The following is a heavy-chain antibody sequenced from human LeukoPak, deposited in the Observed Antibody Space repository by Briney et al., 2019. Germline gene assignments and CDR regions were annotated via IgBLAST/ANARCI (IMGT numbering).Heavy chain of an antibody. CDR1: GGSISSSSYY. V-gene: IGHV4-39*07. J-gene: IGHJ4*02. CDR3: VRDSSGYGVFDY. D-gene: IGHD3-22*01. CDR2: IYYSGST. Sequence: SETLSLTCTVSGGSISSSSYYWDWIRQPPGKGLEWIGSIYYSGSTYYNPSLKSRVTISVDTSKNQFSLKLSSVTAAGTAVYYCVRDSSGYGVFDYWGQGTLVTVSS.